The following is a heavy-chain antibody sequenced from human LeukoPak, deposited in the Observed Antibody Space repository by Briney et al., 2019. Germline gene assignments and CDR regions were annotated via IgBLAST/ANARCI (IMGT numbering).Heavy chain of an antibody. Sequence: SETLSLTCTVSGGSISSYYWSWIRQPPGKGLEWIGYTYYSGSTNYNPSLKSRVTISVDTSKNQFSLKLSSVTAADTAVYYCTRGLAMVYYFDYWGQGTLVTVSS. CDR2: TYYSGST. CDR1: GGSISSYY. J-gene: IGHJ4*02. D-gene: IGHD5-18*01. CDR3: TRGLAMVYYFDY. V-gene: IGHV4-59*01.